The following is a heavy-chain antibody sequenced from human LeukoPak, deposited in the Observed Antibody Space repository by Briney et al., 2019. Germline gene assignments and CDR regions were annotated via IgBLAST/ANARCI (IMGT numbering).Heavy chain of an antibody. V-gene: IGHV1-46*01. CDR2: INPSGGST. Sequence: ASVKVSCKASGYTFTSYYMHWVRQAPRQGLEWMGIINPSGGSTSYAQKFQGRVTMTRDTSTSTVYMELSSLRSEDTAVYYCARDIVVVPAATGDGWFDPWGQGTLVTVSS. CDR3: ARDIVVVPAATGDGWFDP. J-gene: IGHJ5*02. D-gene: IGHD2-2*01. CDR1: GYTFTSYY.